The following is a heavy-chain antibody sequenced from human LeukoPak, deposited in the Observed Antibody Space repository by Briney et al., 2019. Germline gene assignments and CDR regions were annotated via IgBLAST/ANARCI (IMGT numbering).Heavy chain of an antibody. D-gene: IGHD3-10*01. J-gene: IGHJ3*02. CDR2: IYSGGST. CDR1: GFTVSSNY. CDR3: ARDGGSGSQRAFDI. Sequence: PGGSLRLSCAASGFTVSSNYMSWVRQAPGEWLEWVSVIYSGGSTNYADSVKGRFTISRDNSKNTLYLQMNSLRAEDTAVYYCARDGGSGSQRAFDIWGQGTMVTVSS. V-gene: IGHV3-53*01.